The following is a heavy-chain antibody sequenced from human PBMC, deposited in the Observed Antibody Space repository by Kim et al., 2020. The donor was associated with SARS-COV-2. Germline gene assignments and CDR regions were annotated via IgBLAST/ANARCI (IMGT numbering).Heavy chain of an antibody. J-gene: IGHJ6*02. CDR2: ISAYNGNT. Sequence: ASVKVSCKASGYTFTSYGISWVRQAPGQGLEWMGWISAYNGNTNYAQKLRGRVTMTTDTSTSTAYMELRSLRSDDTAVYYCARMVGYCSGGSCDSGWYYYYGMDVWGQGTTVTVSS. CDR1: GYTFTSYG. CDR3: ARMVGYCSGGSCDSGWYYYYGMDV. V-gene: IGHV1-18*01. D-gene: IGHD2-15*01.